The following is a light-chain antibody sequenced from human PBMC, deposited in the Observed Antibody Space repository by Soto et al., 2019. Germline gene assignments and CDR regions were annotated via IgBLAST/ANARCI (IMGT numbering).Light chain of an antibody. Sequence: DIQMTQSPSSLSASVGDRVPIPCRASQSISSYLTWYQQKPGKAPKLLIYAASSLQSGVPSRFSGSGSGTDFTLTISSLQPEDFATYYCQQSYSTPQFGQGTKVEIK. CDR3: QQSYSTPQ. V-gene: IGKV1-39*01. CDR2: AAS. J-gene: IGKJ1*01. CDR1: QSISSY.